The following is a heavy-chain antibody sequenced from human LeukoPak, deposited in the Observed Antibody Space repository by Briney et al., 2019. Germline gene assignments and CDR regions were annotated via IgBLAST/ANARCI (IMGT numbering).Heavy chain of an antibody. CDR2: ISGSGGST. Sequence: GGSLRLSCAASGFTFSSYAMSWVRQAPGKGLEWVSAISGSGGSTYYADSVKGRFTISRDNSKNALYLQMNSLRAEDTAVYYCAKDLYGDYAYFDYWGQGTLVTVSS. CDR1: GFTFSSYA. V-gene: IGHV3-23*01. J-gene: IGHJ4*02. D-gene: IGHD4-17*01. CDR3: AKDLYGDYAYFDY.